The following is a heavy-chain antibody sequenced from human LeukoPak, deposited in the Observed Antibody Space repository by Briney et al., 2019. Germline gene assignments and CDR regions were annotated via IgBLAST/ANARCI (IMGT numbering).Heavy chain of an antibody. CDR2: ISLAGDII. J-gene: IGHJ4*02. CDR3: AQLFSLDY. D-gene: IGHD1-1*01. CDR1: GFTFSSYA. V-gene: IGHV3-23*01. Sequence: GGSLRLSCAASGFTFSSYAMSWVRQAPGKGLDWVASISLAGDIIYYADSVNGRFTISRDNSKNTVYLQMNNLRADDTAVYYCAQLFSLDYWGQGTLVTVSS.